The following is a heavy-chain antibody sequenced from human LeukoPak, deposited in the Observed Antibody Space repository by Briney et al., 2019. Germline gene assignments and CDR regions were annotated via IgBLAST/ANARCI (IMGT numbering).Heavy chain of an antibody. D-gene: IGHD1-26*01. J-gene: IGHJ4*02. Sequence: GGSLRLSCAASGFTFGIYSMNWVRQAPGKGLEWVSYITSSSSTIYYADSVKGRFTISRDNAKNSLFLQMNSLRAEDTAVYYCATSNGSLDYWGQGTLVTVSS. CDR3: ATSNGSLDY. V-gene: IGHV3-48*01. CDR2: ITSSSSTI. CDR1: GFTFGIYS.